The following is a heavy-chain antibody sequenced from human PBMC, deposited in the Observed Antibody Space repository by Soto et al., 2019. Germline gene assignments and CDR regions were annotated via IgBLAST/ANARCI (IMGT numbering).Heavy chain of an antibody. Sequence: PGGSLRLSCAASGFTFSSYAISWVRQAPGKGLEWVSAISGSGGSTYYADSVKGRFTISRDNSKNTLYLQMNSLRAEDTAVYYCAKDRLGIAAALYYFDYRGQRTLVTVSS. V-gene: IGHV3-23*01. CDR1: GFTFSSYA. J-gene: IGHJ4*02. CDR3: AKDRLGIAAALYYFDY. CDR2: ISGSGGST. D-gene: IGHD6-13*01.